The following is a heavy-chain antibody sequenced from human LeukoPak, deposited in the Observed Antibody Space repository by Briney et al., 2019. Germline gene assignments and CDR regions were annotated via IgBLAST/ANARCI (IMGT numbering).Heavy chain of an antibody. J-gene: IGHJ4*02. Sequence: SETLSLTCAVYGGSFSGYYWSWIRQPPGKGLEWIGEINHSGSTNYNPSLKSRGTISVDTSKNQFSLKLSSVTAADTAVYYCARYLSSSLYYFDYWGQGTLVTVSS. CDR2: INHSGST. V-gene: IGHV4-34*01. D-gene: IGHD6-13*01. CDR3: ARYLSSSLYYFDY. CDR1: GGSFSGYY.